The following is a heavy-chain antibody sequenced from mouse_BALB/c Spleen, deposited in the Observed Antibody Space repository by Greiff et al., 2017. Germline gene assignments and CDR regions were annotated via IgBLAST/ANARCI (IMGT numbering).Heavy chain of an antibody. Sequence: EVHLVESGGGLVQPGGSRKLSCAASGFTFSSFGMHWVRQAPEKGLEWVAYISSGSSTIYYADTVKGRFTISRDNPKNTLFLQMTSLRSEDTAMYYCARGYGNYAWFAYWGQGTLVTVSA. V-gene: IGHV5-17*02. J-gene: IGHJ3*01. CDR3: ARGYGNYAWFAY. CDR2: ISSGSSTI. CDR1: GFTFSSFG. D-gene: IGHD2-10*02.